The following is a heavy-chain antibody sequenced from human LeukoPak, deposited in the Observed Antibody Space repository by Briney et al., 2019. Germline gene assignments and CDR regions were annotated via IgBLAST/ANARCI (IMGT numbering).Heavy chain of an antibody. Sequence: SETLSLTCAVYGGSFSGYYWSWIRQPPGKGLEWIGETNHSGSTNYNPSLKSRVTISVDTSKNQFSLKLSSVTAADTAVYYCASIPLSATAIPRFYGFDYWGQGTLVTVSS. V-gene: IGHV4-34*01. CDR1: GGSFSGYY. D-gene: IGHD2-2*02. CDR3: ASIPLSATAIPRFYGFDY. CDR2: TNHSGST. J-gene: IGHJ4*02.